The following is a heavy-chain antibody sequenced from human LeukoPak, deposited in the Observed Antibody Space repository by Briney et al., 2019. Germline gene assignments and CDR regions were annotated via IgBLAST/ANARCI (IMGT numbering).Heavy chain of an antibody. CDR3: ARGFGRDYVWGSYRQGDDY. Sequence: ASVKVSCKASGYTFTGYYIHWVRQAPGQGLEWMGWINPNSGGTNYAQKFQGRVTMTRDTSITTAYMDLSWLRSDDTALYYCARGFGRDYVWGSYRQGDDYWGQGTLVTVSS. CDR1: GYTFTGYY. CDR2: INPNSGGT. V-gene: IGHV1-2*02. J-gene: IGHJ4*02. D-gene: IGHD3-16*02.